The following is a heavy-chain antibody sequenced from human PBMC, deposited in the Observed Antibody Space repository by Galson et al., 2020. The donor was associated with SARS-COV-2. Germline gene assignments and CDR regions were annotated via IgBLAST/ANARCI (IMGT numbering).Heavy chain of an antibody. V-gene: IGHV3-21*01. Sequence: GGSLRLSCAASGFTFSSYSMNWVRQAPGKGLEWVSSISSSSSYIYYADSVKGRFTISRDNAKNSLYLQMNSLRAEDTAVYYCARDLGDGYNSSPIDYWGQGTLVTVSS. CDR1: GFTFSSYS. CDR3: ARDLGDGYNSSPIDY. J-gene: IGHJ4*02. CDR2: ISSSSSYI. D-gene: IGHD5-12*01.